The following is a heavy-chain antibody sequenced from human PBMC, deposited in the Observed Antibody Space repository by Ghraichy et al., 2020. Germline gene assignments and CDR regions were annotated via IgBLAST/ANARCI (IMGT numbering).Heavy chain of an antibody. CDR2: IKHDGSEK. V-gene: IGHV3-7*01. Sequence: GGSLRLSCADSGFTFSNNWMSWDRQAPGKGLEWVANIKHDGSEKFHLDSVKGRFTISRDNAKNSVYLQMNSLRVEDTAVYYCARDRQPSKWIGLDVWGQGTTVTVSS. J-gene: IGHJ6*02. CDR3: ARDRQPSKWIGLDV. D-gene: IGHD2-2*03. CDR1: GFTFSNNW.